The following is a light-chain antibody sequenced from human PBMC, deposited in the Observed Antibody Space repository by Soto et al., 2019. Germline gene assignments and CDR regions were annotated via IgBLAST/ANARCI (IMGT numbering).Light chain of an antibody. CDR1: SSDVGGYNY. CDR2: EVS. CDR3: SSYTSSSPYV. V-gene: IGLV2-14*01. J-gene: IGLJ1*01. Sequence: QSALTQPASVSGSPGQSIPISCTGTSSDVGGYNYVSWYQQHPGKAPKLMIYEVSNRPSGVSNRFSGSKSGNTASLTISGLQDEDEADYYCSSYTSSSPYVFGTGTKLTVL.